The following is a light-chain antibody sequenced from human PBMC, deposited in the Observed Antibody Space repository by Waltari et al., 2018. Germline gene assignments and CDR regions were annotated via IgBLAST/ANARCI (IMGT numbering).Light chain of an antibody. Sequence: TGRAMHRITTYLNWYQQKPGKAPNLLIESASSLQSWVPSRFSGSGSATEFTLTISSLRPEDFATYYCQQTNTVPLTFGGGTKVEIK. CDR2: SAS. J-gene: IGKJ4*01. CDR3: QQTNTVPLT. V-gene: IGKV1-39*01. CDR1: HRITTY.